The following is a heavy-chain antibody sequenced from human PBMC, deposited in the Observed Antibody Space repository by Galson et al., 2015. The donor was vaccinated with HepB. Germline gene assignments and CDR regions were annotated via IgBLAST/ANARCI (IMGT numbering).Heavy chain of an antibody. CDR3: ARDLRSVYSGSSGLDY. CDR2: TWYDGSKK. D-gene: IGHD3-22*01. V-gene: IGHV3-33*01. J-gene: IGHJ4*02. CDR1: GFTLRSYG. Sequence: SLRLSCAASGFTLRSYGMHWVRQAPGKGLEWVAVTWYDGSKKYYADSVKGRFTISRDNSKNTLFLQMNSLRDEDTAVYYCARDLRSVYSGSSGLDYWGQGTLVTASS.